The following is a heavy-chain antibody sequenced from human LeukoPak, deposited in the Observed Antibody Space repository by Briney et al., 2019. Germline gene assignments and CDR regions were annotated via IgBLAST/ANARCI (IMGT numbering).Heavy chain of an antibody. CDR2: INHSGST. CDR3: ARAIAVAQFDP. D-gene: IGHD6-19*01. J-gene: IGHJ5*02. V-gene: IGHV4-34*01. Sequence: SETLSLTCAVYGGSFSGYYWSWIRQPPGKGLEWIGEINHSGSTNYNPSLKSRVTISVDTSKNQFSLKLSSVTAADTAVYYCARAIAVAQFDPWGQGTLVTVSS. CDR1: GGSFSGYY.